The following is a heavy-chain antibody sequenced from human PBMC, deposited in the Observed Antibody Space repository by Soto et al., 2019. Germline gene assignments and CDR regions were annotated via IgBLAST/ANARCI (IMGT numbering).Heavy chain of an antibody. CDR2: INAGNGNT. J-gene: IGHJ4*02. CDR1: GYTFTSYA. D-gene: IGHD2-2*03. V-gene: IGHV1-3*01. Sequence: GASVKVSCKASGYTFTSYAMHWVRQAPGQRLEWMGWINAGNGNTKYSQKFQGRVTITRDTSASTAYMELSSLRSEDTAVYYCARVRLDIRHREFDYWGQGTLVTVSS. CDR3: ARVRLDIRHREFDY.